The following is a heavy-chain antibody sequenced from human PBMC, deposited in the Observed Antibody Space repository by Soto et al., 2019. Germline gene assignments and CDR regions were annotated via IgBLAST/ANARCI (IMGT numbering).Heavy chain of an antibody. CDR2: INPSGGST. CDR1: GDTFTSYY. D-gene: IGHD3-22*01. V-gene: IGHV1-46*01. CDR3: AREHYYDSSGYIHGAFDI. J-gene: IGHJ3*02. Sequence: ASVKVSCKASGDTFTSYYMPWVRQAPVQGLEWMGIINPSGGSTSYAQKFQGRVTMTRDTSTSTVYMELSSLRSEDTAVYHCAREHYYDSSGYIHGAFDIWGQGTMVTVSS.